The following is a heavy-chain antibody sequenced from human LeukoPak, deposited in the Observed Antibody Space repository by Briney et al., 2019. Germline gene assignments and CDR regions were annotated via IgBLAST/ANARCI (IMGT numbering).Heavy chain of an antibody. D-gene: IGHD2-2*01. CDR2: INPLGGST. CDR1: GYTFTNYY. J-gene: IGHJ4*02. V-gene: IGHV1-46*01. CDR3: ARVERFTQPPDN. Sequence: ASVKVSCKASGYTFTNYYMHWVRQAPGQGLEWMGIINPLGGSTTYPQNFQGRVTMTRDTSTSTVYMELSSLRSEDTAVYYCARVERFTQPPDNWGQGTLVTVSS.